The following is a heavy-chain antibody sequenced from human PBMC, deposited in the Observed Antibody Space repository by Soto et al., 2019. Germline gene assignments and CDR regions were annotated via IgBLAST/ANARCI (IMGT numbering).Heavy chain of an antibody. V-gene: IGHV4-39*01. D-gene: IGHD2-15*01. J-gene: IGHJ6*03. CDR2: IYYSGST. CDR3: ASHLCSGGSCYTLSRRLYYMDV. CDR1: GGSISSSSYY. Sequence: SETLSLTCTVSGGSISSSSYYWGWIRQPPGKGLEWIGSIYYSGSTYYNPSLKSRVTISVDTSKNQFSLKLSSVTAADTAVYYCASHLCSGGSCYTLSRRLYYMDVWGKGTTVTVSS.